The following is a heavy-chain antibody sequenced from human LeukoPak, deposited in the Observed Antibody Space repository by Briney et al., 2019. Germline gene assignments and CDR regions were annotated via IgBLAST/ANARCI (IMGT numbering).Heavy chain of an antibody. CDR3: ARDLLAVAGTYY. Sequence: ASVKVSCKASGYTFTGYYMHSARHAPGQRLEWIGWINPNSGGTNYAQKFQGRVTMTRDTSISTAYMELSRLRSDDTAVYYCARDLLAVAGTYYWGQGTLVTVSS. CDR2: INPNSGGT. J-gene: IGHJ4*02. CDR1: GYTFTGYY. V-gene: IGHV1-2*02. D-gene: IGHD6-19*01.